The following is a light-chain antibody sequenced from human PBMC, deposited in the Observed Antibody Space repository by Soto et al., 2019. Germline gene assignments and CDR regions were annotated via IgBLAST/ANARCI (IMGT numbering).Light chain of an antibody. V-gene: IGLV2-14*01. Sequence: QSALTQPASVSGSPGQSITISCTGTSSGVGGYNYVSWYQQHPGKAPKLIIYEVTNRPSGVSNRFSGSKSGNTASLPISGLRGGDGGDYYSNSYTTPGSWVFGGGTNPPVL. J-gene: IGLJ3*02. CDR3: NSYTTPGSWV. CDR2: EVT. CDR1: SSGVGGYNY.